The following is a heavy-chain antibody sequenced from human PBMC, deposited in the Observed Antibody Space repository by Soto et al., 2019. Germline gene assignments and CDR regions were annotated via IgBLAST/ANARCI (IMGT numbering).Heavy chain of an antibody. CDR1: GFSINNGGVG. V-gene: IGHV2-5*01. D-gene: IGHD4-4*01. CDR2: LYWNDDA. Sequence: QITLKESGQTLVKPTQTLTLVCTLSGFSINNGGVGVGWIRQPPGKAPEWLALLYWNDDAWYSPSLRYRLSVTKGSSKNQVVLTMTHMAPVDAGTYYCAKRRARSKNLFFDQGGQGALCTVAS. J-gene: IGHJ4*02. CDR3: AKRRARSKNLFFDQ.